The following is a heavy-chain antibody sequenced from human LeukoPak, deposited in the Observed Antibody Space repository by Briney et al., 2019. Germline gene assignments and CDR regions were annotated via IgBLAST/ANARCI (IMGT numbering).Heavy chain of an antibody. J-gene: IGHJ4*02. CDR2: MNSDGSST. Sequence: GGSLRLSCAASGFTFSSYWMHWVRQAPGKGLGWVSRMNSDGSSTSYADSVKGRFTISRDNAKNTLYLQMNSLRAEDTAVYYCARSTRIAVAGTVAYWGQGTLVTVS. V-gene: IGHV3-74*01. CDR3: ARSTRIAVAGTVAY. D-gene: IGHD6-19*01. CDR1: GFTFSSYW.